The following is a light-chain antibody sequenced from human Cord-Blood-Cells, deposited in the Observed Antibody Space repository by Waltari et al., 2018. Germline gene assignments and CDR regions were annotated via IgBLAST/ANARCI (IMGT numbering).Light chain of an antibody. Sequence: EIVMTQSPATLSVSPGERATLACRASQSVGSNLAWYQQKPGQPPRLLIYGAATRATGIPARFSGSGSGTEFTLTISSLQSEDCAVDYCQQYNNWWTFGQGTKVEIK. V-gene: IGKV3-15*01. CDR3: QQYNNWWT. J-gene: IGKJ1*01. CDR2: GAA. CDR1: QSVGSN.